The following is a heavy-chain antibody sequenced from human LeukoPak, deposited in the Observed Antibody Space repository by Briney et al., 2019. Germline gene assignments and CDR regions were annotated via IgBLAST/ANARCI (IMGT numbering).Heavy chain of an antibody. CDR2: ISWNSGAI. CDR1: GFTFDNYA. Sequence: GGSLRLSCAASGFTFDNYAMHWVRQVPGKGLEWVSGISWNSGAIGYADSVEGRFTISRDNVKNVLYLEVNSLRVEDTAFYYCAKDIGSMVTTFDSWGQGTLVTVSS. CDR3: AKDIGSMVTTFDS. D-gene: IGHD4-17*01. V-gene: IGHV3-9*01. J-gene: IGHJ4*02.